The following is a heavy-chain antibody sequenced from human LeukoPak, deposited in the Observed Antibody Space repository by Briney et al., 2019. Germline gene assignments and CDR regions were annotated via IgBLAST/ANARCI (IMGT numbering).Heavy chain of an antibody. J-gene: IGHJ6*02. V-gene: IGHV4-59*05. CDR2: IYYSGST. CDR3: ARTGPRRGGLDV. Sequence: SETLSLTCTVCGGSIDTWYWSWIRQPPGRGLEWIGSIYYSGSTYYNPSLKSRVTISVGTSKNQFSLKLSSVTAADTAVYYCARTGPRRGGLDVWGQGTTVTVSS. D-gene: IGHD3/OR15-3a*01. CDR1: GGSIDTWY.